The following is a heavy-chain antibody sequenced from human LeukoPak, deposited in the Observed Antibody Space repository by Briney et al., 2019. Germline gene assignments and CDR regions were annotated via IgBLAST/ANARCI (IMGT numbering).Heavy chain of an antibody. V-gene: IGHV1-18*01. Sequence: ASVKVSCKASGYTSTSYGISWVRQAPGQGLEWMGWINAYNGNTNYAQKLQGRVTMTTDTSTSTAYMELRSLRSDDTAVYYCARGPPMVRGVILNWFDPWGQGTLVTVSS. CDR1: GYTSTSYG. J-gene: IGHJ5*02. CDR3: ARGPPMVRGVILNWFDP. D-gene: IGHD3-10*01. CDR2: INAYNGNT.